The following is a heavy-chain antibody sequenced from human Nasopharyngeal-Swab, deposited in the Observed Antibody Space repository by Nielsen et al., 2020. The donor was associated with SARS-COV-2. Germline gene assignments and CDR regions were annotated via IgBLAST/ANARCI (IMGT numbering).Heavy chain of an antibody. D-gene: IGHD3-22*01. CDR2: ISAYNGNT. V-gene: IGHV1-18*01. Sequence: ASVKVSCKASGYTFTSYGISWVRQAPGQGLEWMGWISAYNGNTNYAQKLQGRVTMTTDTSTSTAYMELRSLRSADTAVYYCARDYYDSSGYYVFDYWGQGTLVTVSS. CDR3: ARDYYDSSGYYVFDY. J-gene: IGHJ4*02. CDR1: GYTFTSYG.